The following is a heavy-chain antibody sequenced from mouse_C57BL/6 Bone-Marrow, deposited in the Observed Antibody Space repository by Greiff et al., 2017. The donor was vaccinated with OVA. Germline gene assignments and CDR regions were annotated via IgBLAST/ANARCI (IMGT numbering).Heavy chain of an antibody. CDR1: GFNIKDDY. D-gene: IGHD2-4*01. V-gene: IGHV14-4*01. CDR2: IDPENGDT. CDR3: TSMITIDY. Sequence: VQLKQYGAELVRPGASVKLSCTASGFNIKDDYMHWVKQRPEQGLEWIGWIDPENGDTEYASKFQGKATITADTSSNTAYLQLSSLTSEDTAVYYCTSMITIDYWGQGTTLTVSS. J-gene: IGHJ2*01.